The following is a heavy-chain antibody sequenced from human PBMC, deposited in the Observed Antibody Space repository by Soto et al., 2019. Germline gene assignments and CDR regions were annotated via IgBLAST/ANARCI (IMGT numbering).Heavy chain of an antibody. CDR2: IYYSGST. CDR3: ARGPLDHSKTIGH. V-gene: IGHV4-30-4*01. Sequence: SETLSFTCTVSGGSISSGDYYWSWIRQPPGKGLEWIGYIYYSGSTYYNPSLKSRVTISVDTSKNQFSLKLSSVTAADTAVYYGARGPLDHSKTIGHWGQGTLVTVSS. D-gene: IGHD3-3*01. CDR1: GGSISSGDYY. J-gene: IGHJ4*02.